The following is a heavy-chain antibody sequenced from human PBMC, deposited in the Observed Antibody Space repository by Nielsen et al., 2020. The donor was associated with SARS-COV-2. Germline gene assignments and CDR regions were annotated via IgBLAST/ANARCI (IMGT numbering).Heavy chain of an antibody. D-gene: IGHD5-24*01. V-gene: IGHV4-39*01. CDR3: AYTTDGWVRSFDF. J-gene: IGHJ4*02. Sequence: SETLSLTCTVSRGSISSRSFYWAWIRPPPGKGLEWIGSIYYSGSTYYNQSIKSRITISVDMSKNQFSLKLTSVTAADTTVYFCAYTTDGWVRSFDFWGQGTLVTVSS. CDR1: RGSISSRSFY. CDR2: IYYSGST.